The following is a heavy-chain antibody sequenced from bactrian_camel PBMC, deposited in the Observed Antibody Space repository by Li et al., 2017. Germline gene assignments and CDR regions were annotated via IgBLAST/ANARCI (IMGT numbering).Heavy chain of an antibody. CDR3: AADFWVCWYPHSKRADFGY. Sequence: VQLVESGGGSVQAGGSLRLSCAASGYTVSSICMGWFRQAPGKEREGVASITSDGSTSYADSVKGRFTISKDNAKNTLYLQMNSLKPEDTAMYYCAADFWVCWYPHSKRADFGYWGQGTQVTVS. CDR1: GYTVSSIC. CDR2: ITSDGST. D-gene: IGHD6*01. J-gene: IGHJ6*01. V-gene: IGHV3S53*01.